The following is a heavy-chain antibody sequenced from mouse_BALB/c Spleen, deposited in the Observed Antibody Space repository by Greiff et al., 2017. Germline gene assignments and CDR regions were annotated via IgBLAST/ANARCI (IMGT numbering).Heavy chain of an antibody. CDR2: IYPGSGST. Sequence: LQQPGSELVRPGASVKLSCKASGYTFTSYWMHWVKQRPGQGLEWIGNIYPGSGSTNYDEKFKSKATLTVDTSSSTAYMQLSSLTSEDSAVYYCTRSIEGAMDYWGQGTSVTVSS. V-gene: IGHV1S22*01. CDR3: TRSIEGAMDY. J-gene: IGHJ4*01. CDR1: GYTFTSYW.